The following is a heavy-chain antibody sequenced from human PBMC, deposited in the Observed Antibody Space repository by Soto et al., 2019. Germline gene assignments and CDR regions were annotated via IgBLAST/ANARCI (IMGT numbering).Heavy chain of an antibody. V-gene: IGHV2-5*02. CDR1: GFSLSTTGVG. D-gene: IGHD3-10*01. Sequence: QITLKESGPTLVRPTQTLTLTCTFSGFSLSTTGVGVGWIRQPPGKALEWLALIYWDDDKRYSPSLKTRLPIPKDTSKNEVILTMNAMDPVDTATYSCAQRLRDYGLGRERATYFDPWGQGTLVTVSS. CDR2: IYWDDDK. CDR3: AQRLRDYGLGRERATYFDP. J-gene: IGHJ5*02.